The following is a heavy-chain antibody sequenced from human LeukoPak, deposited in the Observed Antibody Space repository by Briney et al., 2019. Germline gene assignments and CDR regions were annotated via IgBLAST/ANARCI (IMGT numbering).Heavy chain of an antibody. CDR2: ISYSGE. J-gene: IGHJ3*01. CDR1: GFTFTDYA. V-gene: IGHV3-30*01. D-gene: IGHD1-14*01. CDR3: ARNHFNQNVFDV. Sequence: GRSLRLSCAASGFTFTDYAFHWVRQAPGKGLEWVTIISYSGESYADSVRGRFAISRDNSKNTVYLQMDSLRADDAAMYYCARNHFNQNVFDVWGQGTMVTVSS.